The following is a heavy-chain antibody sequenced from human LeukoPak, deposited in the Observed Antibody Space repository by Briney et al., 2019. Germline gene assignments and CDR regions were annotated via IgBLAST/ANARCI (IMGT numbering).Heavy chain of an antibody. D-gene: IGHD3-3*01. CDR2: ITRSGSNI. CDR3: ARLTIYDDTDY. CDR1: QLIFSKYG. Sequence: GGSLRLSCTGSQLIFSKYGLNWVRQSPGKGLEWISSITRSGSNIDYADSVRGRFTISRDNAKDSLFLHMNSLRVEDTAVYYCARLTIYDDTDYWGQGTLVTVSS. J-gene: IGHJ4*02. V-gene: IGHV3-48*03.